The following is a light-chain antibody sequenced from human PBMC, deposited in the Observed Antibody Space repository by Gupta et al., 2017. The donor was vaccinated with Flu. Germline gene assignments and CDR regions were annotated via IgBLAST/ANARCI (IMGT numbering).Light chain of an antibody. V-gene: IGLV2-14*01. CDR1: SSDVGGYNY. Sequence: QSALTQPASVSGSPGQSLTTSCTGTSSDVGGYNYVSWYHQHPGKAPKLMIYEVSNRPSGVSNRFSGSKSGNTASLAISGLQAEDEGDYYCSSYTTSNTVVFGGGTKLTVL. CDR2: EVS. CDR3: SSYTTSNTVV. J-gene: IGLJ2*01.